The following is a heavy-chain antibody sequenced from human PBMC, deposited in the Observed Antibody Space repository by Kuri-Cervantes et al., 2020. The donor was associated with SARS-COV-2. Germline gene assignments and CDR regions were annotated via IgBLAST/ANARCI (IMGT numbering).Heavy chain of an antibody. V-gene: IGHV3-30*04. Sequence: GGSLRLSCAASGFTFSSYAMHWVRQAPGKGLEGVAVISYDGSNKYYADSVKGRFTISRDNSKNTLYLQMNSLRAEDTAVYYCTIIDSGYYYDSSGYYYFDYWGQGTLVTVSS. CDR2: ISYDGSNK. CDR1: GFTFSSYA. D-gene: IGHD3-22*01. CDR3: TIIDSGYYYDSSGYYYFDY. J-gene: IGHJ4*02.